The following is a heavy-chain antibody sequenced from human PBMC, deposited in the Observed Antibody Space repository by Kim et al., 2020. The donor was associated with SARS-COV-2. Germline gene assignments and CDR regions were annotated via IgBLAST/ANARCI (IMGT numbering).Heavy chain of an antibody. V-gene: IGHV3-9*01. Sequence: GWSLRLSCAASGFTFDDYAMHWVRQAPGKGLEWVSGISWNSGSIGYADSVKGRFTISRDNAKNSLYLQMNSLRAEDTALYYCAKDIRVGPDYGDYVWGGWFDPWGQGTLVTVSS. J-gene: IGHJ5*02. CDR2: ISWNSGSI. CDR1: GFTFDDYA. D-gene: IGHD4-17*01. CDR3: AKDIRVGPDYGDYVWGGWFDP.